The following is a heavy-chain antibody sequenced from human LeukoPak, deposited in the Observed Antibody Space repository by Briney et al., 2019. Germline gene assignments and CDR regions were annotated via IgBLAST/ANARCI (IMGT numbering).Heavy chain of an antibody. J-gene: IGHJ4*02. D-gene: IGHD3-16*01. CDR1: TFSFTSAW. Sequence: GGSLRLSRADSTFSFTSAWMNWVRRSPGKGLECVGRIKSQTYGGTKDYAAPVKGRFTISRDDSKSTLFLQMSGLTIEDTGVYYCTTASPSNDYGWGGTFDHWGQGVLVTVSS. CDR2: IKSQTYGGTK. CDR3: TTASPSNDYGWGGTFDH. V-gene: IGHV3-15*01.